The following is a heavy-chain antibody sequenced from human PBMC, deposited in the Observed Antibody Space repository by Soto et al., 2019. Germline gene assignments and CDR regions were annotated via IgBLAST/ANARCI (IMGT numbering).Heavy chain of an antibody. J-gene: IGHJ4*02. Sequence: QLQLQESGSGLVKPSQTLSLTCAVSGGSIRSGGYSWSWIRQPPGKGLEWIGYIYHSGSTYYNPSLKSRVTISVDRSKNQFSLKLSSVTAADTAVYYCARGLTRTTVVYYFDYWGQGTLVTVSS. D-gene: IGHD4-17*01. V-gene: IGHV4-30-2*01. CDR1: GGSIRSGGYS. CDR3: ARGLTRTTVVYYFDY. CDR2: IYHSGST.